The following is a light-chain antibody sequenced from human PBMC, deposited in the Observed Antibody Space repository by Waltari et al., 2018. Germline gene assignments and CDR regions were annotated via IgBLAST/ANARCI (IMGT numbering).Light chain of an antibody. J-gene: IGKJ1*01. CDR3: QQHGTLPAT. CDR1: QSVGSSS. Sequence: EIVLTQSPGTASLSPGDRVTLSCRASQSVGSSSLAWYQQKPGQAPRLVIYRASRRATGTPDRFSGSGSGTDFSLTISRMEPEDFAVYYCQQHGTLPATFGQGTKVEIK. CDR2: RAS. V-gene: IGKV3-20*01.